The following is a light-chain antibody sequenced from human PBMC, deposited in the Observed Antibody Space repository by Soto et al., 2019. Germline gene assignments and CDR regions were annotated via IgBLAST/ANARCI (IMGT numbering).Light chain of an antibody. CDR3: YSYASTFTGV. J-gene: IGLJ3*02. CDR2: EGS. V-gene: IGLV2-14*01. Sequence: QSALTQPASVSGSPGQSITISCTGTSSDVGGYNFVSWYQQHPGKAPKLIIYEGSNRPSGVSNRVSGSKSGNTASLTISGLQAEDEADYYCYSYASTFTGVFGKGTKLTVL. CDR1: SSDVGGYNF.